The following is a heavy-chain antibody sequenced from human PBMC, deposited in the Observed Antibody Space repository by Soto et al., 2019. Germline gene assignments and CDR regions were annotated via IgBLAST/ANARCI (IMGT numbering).Heavy chain of an antibody. CDR1: GYTFTGYY. V-gene: IGHV1-2*04. J-gene: IGHJ6*02. CDR3: ARGSGSYYSSHYYGMDV. CDR2: INPNSGGT. D-gene: IGHD1-26*01. Sequence: ASVKVSCKASGYTFTGYYMHWVRQAPGQGLEWMGWINPNSGGTNYAQKFQGWVTMTRDTSISTAYMELSRLRSDDTAVYYCARGSGSYYSSHYYGMDVWGQGTTVTVSS.